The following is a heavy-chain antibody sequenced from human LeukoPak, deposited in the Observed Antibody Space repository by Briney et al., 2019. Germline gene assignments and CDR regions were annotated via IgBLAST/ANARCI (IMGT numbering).Heavy chain of an antibody. Sequence: GGSLRLSCAASGFTFTDYYMSWIRQAPGKGLEWVSDISRSGSIIYNADSVKGRFTIPRDNAKNPLYLQMNSLRAEDTAVYYCARGGATGSRWFDPWGQGTLVTVSS. D-gene: IGHD1-26*01. CDR1: GFTFTDYY. CDR3: ARGGATGSRWFDP. CDR2: ISRSGSII. V-gene: IGHV3-11*04. J-gene: IGHJ5*02.